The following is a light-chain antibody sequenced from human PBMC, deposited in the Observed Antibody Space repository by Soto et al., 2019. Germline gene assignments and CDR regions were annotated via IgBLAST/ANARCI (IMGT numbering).Light chain of an antibody. CDR1: SSDVGGYNC. Sequence: QSALTQPASVSGSPGQSITISCTGTSSDVGGYNCVSWYQQHPGKAPKLMIYDVSNRPSGVSNRFSGSKSGNTASLTISGLQAEDEADYYCSSYTSSSTLNVFGTGTKLTVL. V-gene: IGLV2-14*01. CDR3: SSYTSSSTLNV. J-gene: IGLJ1*01. CDR2: DVS.